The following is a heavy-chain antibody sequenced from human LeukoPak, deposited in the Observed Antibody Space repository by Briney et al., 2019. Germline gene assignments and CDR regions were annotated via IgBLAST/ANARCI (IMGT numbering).Heavy chain of an antibody. CDR3: GRVIAGAIDY. CDR2: INLDGSDR. V-gene: IGHV3-7*01. D-gene: IGHD6-13*01. J-gene: IGHJ4*02. Sequence: GGSLRLSCAASGFTFGGYSMTWVRQAPGKGLECVANINLDGSDRFYVGFVKGRFTISRDNADNSLYLQMNSLRAEDTAVYYCGRVIAGAIDYWGQGTLVTVSS. CDR1: GFTFGGYS.